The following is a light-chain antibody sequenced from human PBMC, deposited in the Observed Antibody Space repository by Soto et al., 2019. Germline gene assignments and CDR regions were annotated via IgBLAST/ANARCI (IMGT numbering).Light chain of an antibody. CDR2: GTS. Sequence: ETVLTQSPGTLSLSPGERATLSCRASQTVNGNYLGWYQQKPGQAPRLLIYGTSSRATGIPDRFSGSGSGTDFTLTISSLQSEDFAVYYCQQYNNWPLITFGQGTRLEI. V-gene: IGKV3-20*01. J-gene: IGKJ5*01. CDR1: QTVNGNY. CDR3: QQYNNWPLIT.